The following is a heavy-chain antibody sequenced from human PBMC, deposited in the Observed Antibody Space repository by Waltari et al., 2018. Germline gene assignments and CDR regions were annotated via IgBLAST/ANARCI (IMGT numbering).Heavy chain of an antibody. J-gene: IGHJ4*02. V-gene: IGHV1-8*01. Sequence: QVQLVQSGAEVKKPGASVKVSCKASGYTFTSYDINWVRQATGQGLEWMGWMNHNSGNTGYAQKCQGRVTMTRNTSISTAYMELSSLRSEDTAVYYCAREAPHYYDSSGYGYCFDYWGQGTLVTVSS. D-gene: IGHD3-22*01. CDR1: GYTFTSYD. CDR2: MNHNSGNT. CDR3: AREAPHYYDSSGYGYCFDY.